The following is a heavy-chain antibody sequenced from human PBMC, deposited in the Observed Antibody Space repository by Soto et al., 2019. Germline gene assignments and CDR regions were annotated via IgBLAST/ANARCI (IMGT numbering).Heavy chain of an antibody. V-gene: IGHV4-30-4*01. CDR2: IYHTGST. Sequence: PSETLSLTCTVSGGSISSGDYFGSWIRQPPGKGLEWLGYIYHTGSTYYNPSLSGRVSFSVDKAKNQLSLKLTSVTAADTAVYYCTRAQIPAAIKFWGPGTLVTVSS. D-gene: IGHD2-2*02. CDR3: TRAQIPAAIKF. CDR1: GGSISSGDYF. J-gene: IGHJ4*02.